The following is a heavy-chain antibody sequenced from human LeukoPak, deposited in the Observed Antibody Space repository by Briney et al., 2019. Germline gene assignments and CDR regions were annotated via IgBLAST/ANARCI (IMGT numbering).Heavy chain of an antibody. CDR2: MNIDGST. J-gene: IGHJ4*02. D-gene: IGHD5-12*01. CDR3: ARYSGSGYGMFYFDY. Sequence: SETLSLTCTVSGVSISSSDYFWSWIRQPAEKGLEWIGRMNIDGSTNYNPSLQSRVTSSLDTSKNQFSLKLSSVTAADTAVYYCARYSGSGYGMFYFDYWGQGTLVTVSS. CDR1: GVSISSSDYF. V-gene: IGHV4-61*02.